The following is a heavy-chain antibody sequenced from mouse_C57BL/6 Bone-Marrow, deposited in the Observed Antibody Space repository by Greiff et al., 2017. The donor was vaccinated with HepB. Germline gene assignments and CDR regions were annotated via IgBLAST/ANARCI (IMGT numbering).Heavy chain of an antibody. CDR3: ARGGSTMSTLDY. CDR1: GYTFTSYW. V-gene: IGHV1-59*01. CDR2: IDPSDSYT. Sequence: QVQLQQPGAELVRPGTSVKLSCKASGYTFTSYWMHWVKQRPGQGLEWIGVIDPSDSYTNYNQKFKGKATLTVDTSSSTAYMQLSSLTSEDSAVYYCARGGSTMSTLDYWGQGTSVTVSS. J-gene: IGHJ4*01. D-gene: IGHD2-4*01.